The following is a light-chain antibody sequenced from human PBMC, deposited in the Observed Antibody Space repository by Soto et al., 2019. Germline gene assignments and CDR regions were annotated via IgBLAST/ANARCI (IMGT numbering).Light chain of an antibody. CDR1: QSISSW. V-gene: IGKV1-5*01. J-gene: IGKJ2*01. CDR3: QQYNSYLYT. Sequence: DIQMTQSPSTLSASVGDRVTITCRASQSISSWLAWYQQKPGKAPKLLIYDASSLESGVTSRFSGSGSGTELTLAVSSLQADDFATYSCQQYNSYLYTFGQGTKLEFK. CDR2: DAS.